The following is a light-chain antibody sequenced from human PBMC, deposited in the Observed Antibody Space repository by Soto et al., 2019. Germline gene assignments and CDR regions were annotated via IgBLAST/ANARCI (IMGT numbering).Light chain of an antibody. V-gene: IGLV2-14*03. J-gene: IGLJ1*01. CDR2: DVS. CDR3: SSYGGSSSALSV. Sequence: QSALTQPASVSGSPGQSITISCTETSSDVGGSKYVSWYQQHPGQAPKLMIYDVSNRPSGISDPFSGSKSGYTASLTISGLQTEDEADYYCSSYGGSSSALSVFGPGTKLTVL. CDR1: SSDVGGSKY.